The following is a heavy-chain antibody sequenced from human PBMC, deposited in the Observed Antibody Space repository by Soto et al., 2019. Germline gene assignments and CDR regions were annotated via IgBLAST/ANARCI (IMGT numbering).Heavy chain of an antibody. CDR3: ARPPPHIVATTHGACDI. J-gene: IGHJ3*02. Sequence: QVQLVQSGAEVKKPGSSVKVSCKASGGTFSSYAISWVRQAPGQGLEWMGGIIPIFGTANYAQKFQGRVTITADKSTSTAYMELSSLRSEDTAVYYCARPPPHIVATTHGACDIWGQGIMVTVSS. CDR1: GGTFSSYA. D-gene: IGHD5-12*01. CDR2: IIPIFGTA. V-gene: IGHV1-69*06.